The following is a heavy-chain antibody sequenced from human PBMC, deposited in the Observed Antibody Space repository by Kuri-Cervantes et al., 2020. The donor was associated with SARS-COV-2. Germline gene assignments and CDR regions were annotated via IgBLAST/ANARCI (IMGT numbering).Heavy chain of an antibody. J-gene: IGHJ4*02. D-gene: IGHD1-1*01. CDR1: GFTFSGHW. Sequence: ETLSLTCAASGFTFSGHWIHWVRQAPGKGLVWVSRINPDGSYTNNADSVKGRFTLSRDNAKNMLFLQMNSLGAEDTAVYYCVRDGDHWNFDYWGQGTLVTVSS. CDR2: INPDGSYT. CDR3: VRDGDHWNFDY. V-gene: IGHV3-74*01.